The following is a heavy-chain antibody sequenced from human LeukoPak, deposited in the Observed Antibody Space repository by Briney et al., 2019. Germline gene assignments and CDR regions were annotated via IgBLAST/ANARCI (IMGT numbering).Heavy chain of an antibody. CDR2: IYHSGST. Sequence: SGTLSLTCAVSGGSISSSNWWSWVRQPPGKGLEWIGEIYHSGSTNYNPSLKSRVTISVDKSKNQFSLKLSSVTAADTAVYYCARGVLFVTMVRGVIIDPAHYYYYMDVWGKGTTVTVSS. D-gene: IGHD3-10*01. CDR1: GGSISSSNW. CDR3: ARGVLFVTMVRGVIIDPAHYYYYMDV. J-gene: IGHJ6*03. V-gene: IGHV4-4*02.